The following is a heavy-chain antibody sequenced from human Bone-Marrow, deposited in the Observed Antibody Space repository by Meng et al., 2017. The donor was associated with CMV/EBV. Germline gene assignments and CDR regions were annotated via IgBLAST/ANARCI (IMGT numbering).Heavy chain of an antibody. D-gene: IGHD3-16*02. CDR1: GFTFSSYA. Sequence: GESLKISCAASGFTFSSYAMSWVRQAPGKGLEWVSVIYSGGSSTYYADSVKGRFTISRDNSKNTLYLQMNSLRAEDTAVYYCAKLSPARYFDYWGQGTLDPVSS. CDR3: AKLSPARYFDY. CDR2: IYSGGSST. V-gene: IGHV3-23*03. J-gene: IGHJ4*02.